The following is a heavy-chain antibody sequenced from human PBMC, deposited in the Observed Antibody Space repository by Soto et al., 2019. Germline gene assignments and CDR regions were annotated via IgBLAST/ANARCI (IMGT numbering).Heavy chain of an antibody. Sequence: QVQLVQSGAEVKKPGASVKVSCKASGYTFTSYDINWVRQATGQGLEWMGWMNPNSGNTGYAQKLQGRVTMTRNTSISTAYMELSSLRSEDTAVYYCARGRTTTVTKDNWFDPWGQGTLVTVSS. D-gene: IGHD4-17*01. CDR3: ARGRTTTVTKDNWFDP. CDR1: GYTFTSYD. J-gene: IGHJ5*02. CDR2: MNPNSGNT. V-gene: IGHV1-8*01.